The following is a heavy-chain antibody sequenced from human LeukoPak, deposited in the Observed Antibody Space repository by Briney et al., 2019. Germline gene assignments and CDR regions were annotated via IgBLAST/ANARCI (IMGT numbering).Heavy chain of an antibody. Sequence: SETLSLTCTVSGGSISSYYWSWIRQPPGKGLEWIGYIYYSGSTNYNPSLKSRVTISVDTSKNQFSLKLSSVTAADTAVYYCARVLSVVVITYSFDYWGQGTLVTVSS. CDR1: GGSISSYY. V-gene: IGHV4-59*12. CDR2: IYYSGST. CDR3: ARVLSVVVITYSFDY. J-gene: IGHJ4*02. D-gene: IGHD3-22*01.